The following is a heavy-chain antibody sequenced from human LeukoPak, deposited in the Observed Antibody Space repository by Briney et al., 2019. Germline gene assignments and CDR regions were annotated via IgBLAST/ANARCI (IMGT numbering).Heavy chain of an antibody. D-gene: IGHD6-19*01. V-gene: IGHV3-23*01. CDR2: ISGSGGST. J-gene: IGHJ3*02. Sequence: PGGSLRLTCAASGFTSSSYAMSWVRQAPGKGLEWVSAISGSGGSTYYADSVKGRFTISRDNSKNTLYLQMNSLRAEDTAVYYCARNLGGIAVAGDAFDIWGQGTMVTVSS. CDR3: ARNLGGIAVAGDAFDI. CDR1: GFTSSSYA.